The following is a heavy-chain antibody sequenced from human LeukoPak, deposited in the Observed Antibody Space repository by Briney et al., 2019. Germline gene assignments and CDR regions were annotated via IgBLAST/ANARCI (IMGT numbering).Heavy chain of an antibody. J-gene: IGHJ4*02. V-gene: IGHV3-21*01. CDR2: ITPTGSYR. Sequence: GGSLRLSCAASGFTFSSFSMNWVRQAPGKGLEWVSSITPTGSYRYYADSVRGRFTISRDNSKNSLFLQMNSLSAEDTAVYYWARGAARIAARPAGCYFDCWGQGTLVTVSS. D-gene: IGHD6-6*01. CDR3: ARGAARIAARPAGCYFDC. CDR1: GFTFSSFS.